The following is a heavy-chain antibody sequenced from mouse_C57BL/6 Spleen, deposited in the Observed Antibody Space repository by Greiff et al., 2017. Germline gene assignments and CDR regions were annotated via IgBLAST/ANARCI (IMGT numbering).Heavy chain of an antibody. V-gene: IGHV1-69*01. D-gene: IGHD5-1*01. CDR1: GYTFTSYW. CDR2: IDPSDSYT. CDR3: ARSGEYGFAY. Sequence: QVQLQQPGAELVMPGASVKLSCKASGYTFTSYWMHWVKQRPGQGLEWIGEIDPSDSYTNYNQKFKGKSTLTVDKSSSTAYMQLSSLTSEDSAVYYGARSGEYGFAYWGQGTLVTVSA. J-gene: IGHJ3*01.